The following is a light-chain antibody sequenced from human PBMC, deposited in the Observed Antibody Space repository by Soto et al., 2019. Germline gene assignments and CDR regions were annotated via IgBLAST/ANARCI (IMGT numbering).Light chain of an antibody. J-gene: IGKJ1*01. Sequence: EIVLTQSPGTLSLSPGETATLSCRASQSVIGNYLAWYQQKPGQAPRLLFYGASTRAAGSPARFSGSGSGTDFTLTISRLEPEDFAFYYCQIYITSPWTFGQGTRVEVK. CDR2: GAS. V-gene: IGKV3-20*01. CDR3: QIYITSPWT. CDR1: QSVIGNY.